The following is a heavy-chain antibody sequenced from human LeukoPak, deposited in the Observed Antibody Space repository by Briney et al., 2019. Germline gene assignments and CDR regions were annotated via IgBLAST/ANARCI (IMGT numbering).Heavy chain of an antibody. CDR1: GGSASTYY. CDR3: VALRANFDY. D-gene: IGHD3-16*01. Sequence: SETLSLTCTISGGSASTYYWSWIRQSAEKRLEWLGRIFPSGSTKYNPALKSRVTMSVDTSKNQFSLKLTSVTAADTAVYYCVALRANFDYWGQGILVTVSS. J-gene: IGHJ4*02. V-gene: IGHV4-4*07. CDR2: IFPSGST.